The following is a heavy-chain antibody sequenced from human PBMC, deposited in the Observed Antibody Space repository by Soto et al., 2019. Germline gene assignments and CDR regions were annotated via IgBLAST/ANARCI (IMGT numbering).Heavy chain of an antibody. V-gene: IGHV3-7*03. Sequence: GSLRLSCVASGFTFNPYWMSWVRQAPGKGLQWVANIRQDGGAQYYVDSVKGRFTISRDNAKNSVYLQMDSLRVEDTVVYYCVRGGHGTGSYLGSSWGQGILVTVSS. CDR1: GFTFNPYW. J-gene: IGHJ5*02. CDR2: IRQDGGAQ. CDR3: VRGGHGTGSYLGSS. D-gene: IGHD3-10*01.